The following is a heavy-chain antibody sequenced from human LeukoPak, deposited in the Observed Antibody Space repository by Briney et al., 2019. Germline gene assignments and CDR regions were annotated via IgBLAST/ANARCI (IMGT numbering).Heavy chain of an antibody. CDR3: ARDNLHHISGYKNLALDY. J-gene: IGHJ4*02. CDR1: GGTFSSYA. V-gene: IGHV1-69*05. D-gene: IGHD3-22*01. CDR2: IIPIFGTA. Sequence: SVKVSCKASGGTFSSYAISWVRQAPGQGLEWVGRIIPIFGTANYEQKFQGRGTITTDESTSTAYMELSSLRSEVKDVYYCARDNLHHISGYKNLALDYWGQGTMVTVSS.